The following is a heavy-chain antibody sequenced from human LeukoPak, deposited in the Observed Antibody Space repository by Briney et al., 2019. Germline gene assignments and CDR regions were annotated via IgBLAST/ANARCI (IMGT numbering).Heavy chain of an antibody. D-gene: IGHD7-27*01. CDR2: LGSAGDK. Sequence: GGSLRLSCAASGFTLSDYDIHWVRQAIGKGLDWVSGLGSAGDKYHAGSERGRFTISREDAENSVYLQMNGLRPEDTAIYYCAKDKTGDGLYGLDVWGQGTTVTVSS. CDR3: AKDKTGDGLYGLDV. J-gene: IGHJ6*02. V-gene: IGHV3-13*01. CDR1: GFTLSDYD.